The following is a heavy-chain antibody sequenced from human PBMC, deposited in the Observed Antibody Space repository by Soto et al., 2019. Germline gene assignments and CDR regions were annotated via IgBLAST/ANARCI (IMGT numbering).Heavy chain of an antibody. Sequence: GGSLRLSCAASGFTFISYAMSWVRQAPWKGLEWVSAISGSGGSTYYADSVKGRFTISRDNSKNTLYLQMNSLRAEDTAVYYCAKDELMDIVVVVAATFDYWGQGTLVTVSS. J-gene: IGHJ4*02. CDR3: AKDELMDIVVVVAATFDY. V-gene: IGHV3-23*01. D-gene: IGHD2-15*01. CDR1: GFTFISYA. CDR2: ISGSGGST.